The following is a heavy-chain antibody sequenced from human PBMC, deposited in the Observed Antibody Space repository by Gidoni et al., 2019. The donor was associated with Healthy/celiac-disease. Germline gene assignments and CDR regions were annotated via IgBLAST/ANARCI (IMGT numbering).Heavy chain of an antibody. CDR1: VFTFSSYD. CDR3: ARWSSSNYYMDV. V-gene: IGHV3-13*01. Sequence: EVQLVESGGGLVQPGGYLRPSCEASVFTFSSYDMHWVRQATGKGLEWVSAIGTAGDTYYPGSVKGRFTISRENAKNSLYLQMNSLRAGDTAVYYCARWSSSNYYMDVWGKGTTVTVSS. CDR2: IGTAGDT. D-gene: IGHD6-6*01. J-gene: IGHJ6*03.